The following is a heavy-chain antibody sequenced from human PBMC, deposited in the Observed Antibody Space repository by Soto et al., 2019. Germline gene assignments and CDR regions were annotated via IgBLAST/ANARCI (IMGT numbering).Heavy chain of an antibody. CDR2: ISSYNGNT. Sequence: QVQLVQSGAEVKKPGASVKVSCKASGYTFITYGISWVRQAPGQGLEWMEWISSYNGNTNYAQKLQGRVTMTTDTSTTTAYMELRSLRSDDTAVYYCARHRPTSSIRARDYYYAMDVWGQGTTVTVSS. V-gene: IGHV1-18*01. CDR3: ARHRPTSSIRARDYYYAMDV. CDR1: GYTFITYG. D-gene: IGHD6-6*01. J-gene: IGHJ6*02.